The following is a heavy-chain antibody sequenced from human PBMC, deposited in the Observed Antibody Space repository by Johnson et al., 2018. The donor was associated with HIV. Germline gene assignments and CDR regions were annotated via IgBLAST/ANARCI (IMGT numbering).Heavy chain of an antibody. CDR2: MSYDGRNK. V-gene: IGHV3-30*19. CDR3: AIQRSGGKGGGAFDI. J-gene: IGHJ3*02. D-gene: IGHD2-15*01. CDR1: GFTFNTNW. Sequence: QVQLVESGGGVVRPGGSLRLSCVGSGFTFNTNWMHWVRQAPGKGLEWVAVMSYDGRNKYYADSVKGRFTISRDNSKNTLYLQMNSLRAEDTAVYYCAIQRSGGKGGGAFDIWGQGTMVTVSS.